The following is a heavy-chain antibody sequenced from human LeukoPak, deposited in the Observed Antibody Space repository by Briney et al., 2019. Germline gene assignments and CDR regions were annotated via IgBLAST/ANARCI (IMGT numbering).Heavy chain of an antibody. J-gene: IGHJ3*02. Sequence: LGGAPRLSCAASGLTFSSYSMNWVRQQLGEGVEWVSSISSSGTSVYYADSVNARFTISRDNGTSSLSLQMNSLRGDDAAVYYCARGSSKQLAGYLPDGFDIWGQGTMVTVSS. D-gene: IGHD3-9*01. CDR1: GLTFSSYS. V-gene: IGHV3-21*01. CDR3: ARGSSKQLAGYLPDGFDI. CDR2: ISSSGTSV.